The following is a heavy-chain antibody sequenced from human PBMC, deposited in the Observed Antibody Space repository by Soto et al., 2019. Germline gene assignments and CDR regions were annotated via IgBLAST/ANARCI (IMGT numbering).Heavy chain of an antibody. V-gene: IGHV3-30*18. CDR1: GFTFSSYG. D-gene: IGHD6-19*01. J-gene: IGHJ4*02. CDR3: AKVRAVASPPAYFYY. CDR2: ISYDGSNK. Sequence: PGGSLRLSCAASGFTFSSYGMHWVRQAPGKGLEWVAVISYDGSNKYYADSVKGRFTISRDNSKNTLYLQMNSLRAEDTAVYYCAKVRAVASPPAYFYYWAQGTLVTVSS.